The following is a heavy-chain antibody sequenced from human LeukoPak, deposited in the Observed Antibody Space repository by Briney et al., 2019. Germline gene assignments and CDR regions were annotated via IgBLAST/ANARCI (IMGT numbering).Heavy chain of an antibody. D-gene: IGHD5-12*01. CDR2: ISSNGGST. CDR3: ARAWIYSGYVYVGY. CDR1: GFTFSNYA. Sequence: GGSLRLSCAASGFTFSNYAMHWVRQAPGKGLEYVSAISSNGGSTYYANSVKGRFTISRDNSKNTLYLQIGTLRAEDMAVYYCARAWIYSGYVYVGYWGQGTLVTVSS. J-gene: IGHJ4*02. V-gene: IGHV3-64*01.